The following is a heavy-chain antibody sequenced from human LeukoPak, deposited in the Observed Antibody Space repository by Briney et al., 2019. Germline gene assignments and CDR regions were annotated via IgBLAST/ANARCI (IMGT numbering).Heavy chain of an antibody. CDR3: VRHGDTDSCLAN. CDR1: GFTFSSYG. J-gene: IGHJ4*02. CDR2: ISGSGGST. D-gene: IGHD2-2*01. Sequence: PGGSLRLSCAASGFTFSSYGMHWVRQAPGKGLEWVSAISGSGGSTYYADSVKGRFTISRDNSKNTLYLQMNSLRAEDTAVYYCVRHGDTDSCLANWGQGTLVTVSS. V-gene: IGHV3-23*01.